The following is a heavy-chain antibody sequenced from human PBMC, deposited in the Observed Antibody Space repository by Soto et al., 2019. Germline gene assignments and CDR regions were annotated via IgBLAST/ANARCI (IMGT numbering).Heavy chain of an antibody. CDR1: GYTLSNYG. CDR3: VRDHHDFSSDYHYYHMDV. J-gene: IGHJ6*03. CDR2: SSTYNGNT. V-gene: IGHV1-18*01. D-gene: IGHD3-3*01. Sequence: QAQLVQSGAEMKKPGASVKVSSKASGYTLSNYGISWGRQAPGQGIEWMGWSSTYNGNTKYAKKFQGRVTMTTDTSTSTAYMELRSLRSDDTAVYYCVRDHHDFSSDYHYYHMDVWGKGTTVTVSS.